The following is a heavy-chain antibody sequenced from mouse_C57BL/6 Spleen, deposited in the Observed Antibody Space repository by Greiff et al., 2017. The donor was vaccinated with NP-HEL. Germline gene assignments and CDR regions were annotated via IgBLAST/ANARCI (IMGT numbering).Heavy chain of an antibody. CDR2: IDPETGGT. Sequence: QVQLKESGAELVRPGASVTLSCKASGYTFTDYEMHWVKQTPVHGLEWIGAIDPETGGTAYNQKFKGKAILTADKSSSTAYMELRSLTSEDSAVYYCTREGAGTDYFDYWGQGTTLTVSS. CDR1: GYTFTDYE. CDR3: TREGAGTDYFDY. V-gene: IGHV1-15*01. D-gene: IGHD4-1*01. J-gene: IGHJ2*01.